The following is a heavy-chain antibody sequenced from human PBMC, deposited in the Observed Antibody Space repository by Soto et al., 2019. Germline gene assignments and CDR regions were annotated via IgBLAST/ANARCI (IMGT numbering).Heavy chain of an antibody. D-gene: IGHD3-10*01. V-gene: IGHV3-30*18. CDR2: ISYDGSNK. CDR1: GFTFSSYG. CDR3: AKDPSVRDRPSALSF. Sequence: QVQLVESGGGVVQPGRSLRLSCAASGFTFSSYGMHWVRQAPGKGLEWVAVISYDGSNKYYADSVKGRFTISRDNSKNTLYLQMNRLRAEDTAVYYCAKDPSVRDRPSALSFWGQGTLVTVSS. J-gene: IGHJ4*02.